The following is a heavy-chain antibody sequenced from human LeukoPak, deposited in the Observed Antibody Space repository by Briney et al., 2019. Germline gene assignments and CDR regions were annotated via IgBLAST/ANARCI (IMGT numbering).Heavy chain of an antibody. Sequence: SETLSLTCTVSGVSISSYYWSWIRQPAGKGLEWIGRIYTSGSTNYNPSLKSRVTISVDTSKNQFSLKLSSVTAADTAVYYCARGDRIWFGVDYWGQGTLVTVSS. CDR2: IYTSGST. CDR3: ARGDRIWFGVDY. J-gene: IGHJ4*02. V-gene: IGHV4-4*07. CDR1: GVSISSYY. D-gene: IGHD3-10*01.